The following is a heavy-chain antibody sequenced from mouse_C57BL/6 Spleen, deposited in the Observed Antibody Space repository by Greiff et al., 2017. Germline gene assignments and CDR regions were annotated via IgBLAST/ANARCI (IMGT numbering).Heavy chain of an antibody. D-gene: IGHD1-1*01. J-gene: IGHJ2*01. CDR1: GYTFTSYW. CDR2: IDPSDSYP. V-gene: IGHV1-59*01. Sequence: VQLQQPGAELVRPGTSVTLSCKASGYTFTSYWMHWVKQRPGQGLEWIGVIDPSDSYPNYNQKFKGKATLTVDTSSSTAYMQLSSLTSEDSAVYYCARSVGYYGSSHYYFDYWGQGTTLTVSS. CDR3: ARSVGYYGSSHYYFDY.